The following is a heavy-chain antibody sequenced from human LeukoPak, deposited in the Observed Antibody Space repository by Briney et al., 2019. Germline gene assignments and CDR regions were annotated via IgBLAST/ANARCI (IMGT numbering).Heavy chain of an antibody. CDR1: GGSISSYY. V-gene: IGHV4-59*08. CDR2: IYYSGST. D-gene: IGHD3-9*01. CDR3: ARQGYRAYEILDY. J-gene: IGHJ4*02. Sequence: SETLSLTCTVSGGSISSYYWSWIRQPPGKGLEWIGYIYYSGSTNYSPSLKSRVTISVDTSKNQFSLKLSSVTAADTAVYYCARQGYRAYEILDYWGQGTLVTVSS.